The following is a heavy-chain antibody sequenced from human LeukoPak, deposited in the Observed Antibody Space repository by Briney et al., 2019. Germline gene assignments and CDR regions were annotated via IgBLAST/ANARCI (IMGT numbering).Heavy chain of an antibody. CDR1: GGSISGYY. V-gene: IGHV4-59*01. D-gene: IGHD3-3*01. CDR3: ARTTIFGVALDY. Sequence: SETLSLTCTVSGGSISGYYWSWIRQPPGKGLEWIGYIYYSGSTNYNPSLKSRVTISVDTSKNQFSLKLISVTTADTAVYYCARTTIFGVALDYWGQGTLVTVSS. J-gene: IGHJ4*02. CDR2: IYYSGST.